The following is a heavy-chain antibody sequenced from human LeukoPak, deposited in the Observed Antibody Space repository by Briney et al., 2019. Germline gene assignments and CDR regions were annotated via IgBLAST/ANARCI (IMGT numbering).Heavy chain of an antibody. V-gene: IGHV3-11*01. CDR3: ARGKRRFDY. J-gene: IGHJ4*02. CDR2: ISSSGFST. Sequence: PGGSLRLSCAASGFNFSDYYMSWIRLAPGKGLEWVSYISSSGFSTYYAGSVKGRFTISRDSARNSLYLQMNSLAPEDTALYYCARGKRRFDYWGQGTLVSVSS. CDR1: GFNFSDYY.